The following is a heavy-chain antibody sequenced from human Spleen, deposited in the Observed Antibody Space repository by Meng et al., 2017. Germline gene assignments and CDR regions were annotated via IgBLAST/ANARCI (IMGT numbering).Heavy chain of an antibody. D-gene: IGHD3-22*01. Sequence: SETLSLTCVVSGGSFSDYYWSWIRQPPGKGLEWIGEINHSGSTNYNPSLESRATISVDTSQNNLSLKLSSVTAADTAVYYCARIGTMIGGGNWFDPWGQGTLVTVSS. J-gene: IGHJ5*02. CDR1: GGSFSDYY. CDR3: ARIGTMIGGGNWFDP. CDR2: INHSGST. V-gene: IGHV4-34*01.